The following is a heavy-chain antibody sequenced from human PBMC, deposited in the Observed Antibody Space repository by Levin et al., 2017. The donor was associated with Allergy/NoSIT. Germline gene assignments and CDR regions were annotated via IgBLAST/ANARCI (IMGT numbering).Heavy chain of an antibody. CDR3: ARGDLDYYASSGYYHGYFDL. CDR2: IYYSGST. D-gene: IGHD3-22*01. CDR1: GGSISSNY. Sequence: SETLSLTCTVSGGSISSNYWSWIRQPPGKGLEWIWYIYYSGSTNYNPSLKSRVTISVDTSKNQFSLKLSSVTAADTAVYYCARGDLDYYASSGYYHGYFDLWGRGTLVTVSS. J-gene: IGHJ2*01. V-gene: IGHV4-59*01.